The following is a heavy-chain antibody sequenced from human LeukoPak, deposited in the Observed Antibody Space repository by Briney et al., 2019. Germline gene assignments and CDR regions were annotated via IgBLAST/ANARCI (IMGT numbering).Heavy chain of an antibody. J-gene: IGHJ4*02. CDR2: ISPNSGGT. Sequence: GASVKVSFKASGYTFTGHYMHWVRQAPGQGLEWMGRISPNSGGTKYAQKFQGRVTLTRDTSISTAYMELSTLTSDDTAVYYCAISWRGVGAFKYWGQGTLVTVSS. CDR1: GYTFTGHY. V-gene: IGHV1-2*06. D-gene: IGHD1-26*01. CDR3: AISWRGVGAFKY.